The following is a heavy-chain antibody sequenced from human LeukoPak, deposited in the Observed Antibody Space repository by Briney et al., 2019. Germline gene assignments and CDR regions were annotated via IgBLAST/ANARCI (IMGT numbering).Heavy chain of an antibody. CDR2: IYYSGST. CDR3: ARDFSQRITMVRGVMPA. D-gene: IGHD3-10*01. V-gene: IGHV4-59*12. Sequence: PSETLSLTCTVSGGSISSYYWSWIRQPPGKGLEWIGYIYYSGSTNYNPSLKSRVTISVDTSKNQFSLKLSSVTAADTAVYYCARDFSQRITMVRGVMPAWGQGTLVTVSS. J-gene: IGHJ5*02. CDR1: GGSISSYY.